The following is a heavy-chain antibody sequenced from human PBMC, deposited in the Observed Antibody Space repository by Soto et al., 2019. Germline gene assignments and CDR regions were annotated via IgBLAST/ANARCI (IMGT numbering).Heavy chain of an antibody. CDR2: TGGSGVAT. D-gene: IGHD3-10*01. V-gene: IGHV3-23*01. Sequence: EVQLLESGGALVQPGGSLRLSCAASGFTFSGYAMTWVRQAPGKGLEWVSSTGGSGVATYYADSGTGRFTISRDNSKNTLYLQMDSLRAEDTAVYYCAKDSPFSGTGRLAFDYWGQGTLVTVSS. CDR1: GFTFSGYA. CDR3: AKDSPFSGTGRLAFDY. J-gene: IGHJ4*02.